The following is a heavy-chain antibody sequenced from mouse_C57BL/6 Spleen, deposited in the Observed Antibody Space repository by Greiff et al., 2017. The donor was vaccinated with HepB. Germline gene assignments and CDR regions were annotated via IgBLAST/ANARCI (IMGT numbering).Heavy chain of an antibody. CDR1: GYTFTDYE. D-gene: IGHD2-4*01. J-gene: IGHJ4*01. CDR3: TKRLRRGYAMDC. CDR2: IDPETGGT. Sequence: QVQLQQSGAELVRPGASVTLSCKASGYTFTDYEMHWVKQTPVHGLEWIGAIDPETGGTAYNQKFKGKAILTADKSSSTAYMELRSLTSEDSAVYYCTKRLRRGYAMDCWGQGTSVTVSS. V-gene: IGHV1-15*01.